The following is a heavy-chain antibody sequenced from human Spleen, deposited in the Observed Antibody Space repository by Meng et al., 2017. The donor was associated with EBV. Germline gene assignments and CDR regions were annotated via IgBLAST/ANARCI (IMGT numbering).Heavy chain of an antibody. D-gene: IGHD1-14*01. CDR2: LYWDDDK. J-gene: IGHJ5*01. Sequence: FKEFVQQLFKPNPPFPLSCTFSGFSAQNSDAGVDWIRQPPGKALEWLGLLYWDDDKRHNPTLIPRLTITKDTPGNRVVLKMTNMDPADTATYWCVYSKIRKILKANSFDSWGLGILVTVSS. CDR1: GFSAQNSDAG. V-gene: IGHV2-5*02. CDR3: VYSKIRKILKANSFDS.